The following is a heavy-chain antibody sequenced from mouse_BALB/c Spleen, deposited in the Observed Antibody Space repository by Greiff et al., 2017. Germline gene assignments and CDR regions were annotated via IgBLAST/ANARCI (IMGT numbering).Heavy chain of an antibody. Sequence: QVQLQQSGPGLVAPSQSLSITCTVSGFSLTSYGVHWVRQPPGKGLEWLGVIWAGGSTNYNSALMSRLSISKDNSKSQVFLKMNSLQTDDTAMYYCARDKGAGPFAYWGQGTLVTVSA. CDR1: GFSLTSYG. J-gene: IGHJ3*01. CDR2: IWAGGST. CDR3: ARDKGAGPFAY. V-gene: IGHV2-9*02. D-gene: IGHD1-3*01.